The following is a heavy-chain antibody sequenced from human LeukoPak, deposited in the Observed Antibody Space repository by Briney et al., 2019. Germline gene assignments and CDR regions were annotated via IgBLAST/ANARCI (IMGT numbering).Heavy chain of an antibody. Sequence: GGSLRLSCAASGFTLSGYWMTWVRQAPGKGLEWVANIKQDGSEKYYVDSVKGRFTISRDNAKNSLYLQMNSLRAEDTAVYYCARDLTGGGYFDYWGQGTLVTVSS. D-gene: IGHD3-16*01. J-gene: IGHJ4*02. CDR2: IKQDGSEK. CDR1: GFTLSGYW. V-gene: IGHV3-7*01. CDR3: ARDLTGGGYFDY.